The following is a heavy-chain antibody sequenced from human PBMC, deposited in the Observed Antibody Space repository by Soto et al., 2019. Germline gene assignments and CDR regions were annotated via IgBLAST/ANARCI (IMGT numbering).Heavy chain of an antibody. CDR3: ARLPWADYGGIFDP. D-gene: IGHD4-17*01. J-gene: IGHJ5*02. Sequence: PSETLSLTCTVSGGSISTYYWSWIRQPPGKGLEWIGYIYYSGSTNYNPSLKSRVTISVDTSKNQFSLKLYSVTTADTAMYYCARLPWADYGGIFDPWGQGTLVTVSS. CDR2: IYYSGST. CDR1: GGSISTYY. V-gene: IGHV4-59*01.